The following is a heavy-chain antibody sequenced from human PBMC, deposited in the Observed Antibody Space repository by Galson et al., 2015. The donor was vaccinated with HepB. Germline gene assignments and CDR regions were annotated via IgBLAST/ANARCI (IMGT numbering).Heavy chain of an antibody. CDR2: FDPEDGET. J-gene: IGHJ4*02. Sequence: SVKVSCKVSGYTLTELSMHWVRQAPGKGLEWMGGFDPEDGETIYAQKFQGRVTMTEDTSTDTAYMELSSLRSEDTAVYYCATDIAARPTFSVLGVPAYWGQGTLVTVSS. CDR3: ATDIAARPTFSVLGVPAY. D-gene: IGHD6-6*01. CDR1: GYTLTELS. V-gene: IGHV1-24*01.